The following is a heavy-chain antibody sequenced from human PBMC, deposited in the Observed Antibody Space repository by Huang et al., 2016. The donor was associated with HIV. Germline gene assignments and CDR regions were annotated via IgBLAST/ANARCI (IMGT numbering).Heavy chain of an antibody. D-gene: IGHD1-26*01. CDR3: ATGWELLLGGWFDP. CDR1: GGSISSSNHY. CDR2: IYYTGIT. Sequence: QLQLHDSGPGLVKPSETLSLTCTVSGGSISSSNHYWGWIRQPRGKGLEWIGNIYYTGITYYHPSLKRRGSISVDTSKNQFSLKLRSVTVADTAVYFCATGWELLLGGWFDPWSPGSLVTVSS. J-gene: IGHJ5*02. V-gene: IGHV4-39*01.